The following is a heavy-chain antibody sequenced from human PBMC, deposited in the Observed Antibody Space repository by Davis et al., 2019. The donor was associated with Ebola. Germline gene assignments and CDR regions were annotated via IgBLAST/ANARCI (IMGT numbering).Heavy chain of an antibody. CDR1: GFTFSSHA. V-gene: IGHV3-30*04. CDR2: ISSAGSNK. J-gene: IGHJ4*02. Sequence: GGSLRLSCLASGFTFSSHAMHCVRQTPGTGLEWVAVISSAGSNKYYADSVKGLFTVSRDNSKNSLYLQMNSLRPDDTAVYYCARGDIVVAFDYFDYWGQGTLVTVSS. D-gene: IGHD2-15*01. CDR3: ARGDIVVAFDYFDY.